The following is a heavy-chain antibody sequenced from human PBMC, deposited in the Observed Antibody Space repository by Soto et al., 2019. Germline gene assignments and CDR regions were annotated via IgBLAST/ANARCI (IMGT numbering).Heavy chain of an antibody. J-gene: IGHJ4*02. D-gene: IGHD6-6*01. CDR2: ISAYNGNT. CDR3: ARVSGAYSSSLSGHFDY. CDR1: GYTFTSYG. Sequence: QVQLVQSGAEVKKPGASVKVSCKASGYTFTSYGISWVRQAPGQGLEWMGWISAYNGNTNYAQTLQGRVTMTTDPSTNTAYMELRSLRSDDTAVYYCARVSGAYSSSLSGHFDYWGQGTLVTVSS. V-gene: IGHV1-18*01.